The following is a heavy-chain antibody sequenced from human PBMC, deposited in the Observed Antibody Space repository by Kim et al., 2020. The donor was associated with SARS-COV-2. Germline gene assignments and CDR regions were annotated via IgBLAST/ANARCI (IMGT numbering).Heavy chain of an antibody. Sequence: GGSLRLSCAASGFTFSDYYMSWIRQAPGKGLEWVSYISSSSSYTNYADSVKGRFTISRDNAKNSLYLQMNSLRAEDTAVYYCARDILPDGDDLLDYYYYYGMDVWGQGATVTVSS. CDR1: GFTFSDYY. CDR2: ISSSSSYT. CDR3: ARDILPDGDDLLDYYYYYGMDV. D-gene: IGHD4-17*01. J-gene: IGHJ6*02. V-gene: IGHV3-11*06.